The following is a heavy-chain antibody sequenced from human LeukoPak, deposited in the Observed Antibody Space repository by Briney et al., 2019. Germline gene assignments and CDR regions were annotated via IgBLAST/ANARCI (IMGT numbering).Heavy chain of an antibody. CDR3: ARARPPTYCGGDCYSGHFDS. V-gene: IGHV4-61*08. Sequence: SQTLSLTCTVSGGSISSDDYWNWIRQPPGKGLEWIGYVYNSGKTNYNASLKSRVTVSVDTSKTQFSLTLNFVTTADTAVYFCARARPPTYCGGDCYSGHFDSWGQGILVTVSS. D-gene: IGHD2-21*02. CDR2: VYNSGKT. J-gene: IGHJ4*02. CDR1: GGSISSDDY.